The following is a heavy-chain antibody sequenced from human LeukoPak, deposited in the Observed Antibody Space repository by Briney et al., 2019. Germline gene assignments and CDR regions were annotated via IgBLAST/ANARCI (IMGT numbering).Heavy chain of an antibody. Sequence: HPGRSLRLYCAASGFTFSSYAMRWVRQAPGKGLEWVAVISYDGSNKYYADSVKGRFTISRDNSKNTLYLEMNSLRAEDTAVYYCARDLWGVVPAAIDYWGQGTLVTVSS. J-gene: IGHJ4*02. V-gene: IGHV3-30-3*01. CDR2: ISYDGSNK. CDR1: GFTFSSYA. CDR3: ARDLWGVVPAAIDY. D-gene: IGHD2-2*01.